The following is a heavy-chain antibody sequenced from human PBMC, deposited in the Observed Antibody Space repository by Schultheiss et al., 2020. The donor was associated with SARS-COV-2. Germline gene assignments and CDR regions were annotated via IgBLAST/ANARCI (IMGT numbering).Heavy chain of an antibody. CDR3: ARRDYSGSGSYYP. V-gene: IGHV4-39*01. CDR2: IHHGGRT. Sequence: SETLSLTCTVSGASISSGPDYWGWIRQSPGKGLEWIGNIHHGGRTYFNPSLRSRVTISADTSENRFSLKLSSVTAADTAVYYCARRDYSGSGSYYPWGQGTLVTVSS. CDR1: GASISSGPDY. D-gene: IGHD3-10*01. J-gene: IGHJ5*02.